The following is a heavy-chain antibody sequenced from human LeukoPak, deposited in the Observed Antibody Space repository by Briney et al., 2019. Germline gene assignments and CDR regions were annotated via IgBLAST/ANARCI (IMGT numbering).Heavy chain of an antibody. D-gene: IGHD5-18*01. V-gene: IGHV3-53*01. J-gene: IGHJ4*02. CDR1: GFTVSSNY. CDR2: IYSGGST. Sequence: PGGSLRLSCAASGFTVSSNYKSWVRQAPGKGLEWVSVIYSGGSTYYADSVKGRFTISRDNSKNTLYLQMNSLRAEDTAVYYCARAGGYSYGLELDYWGQGTLVTVSS. CDR3: ARAGGYSYGLELDY.